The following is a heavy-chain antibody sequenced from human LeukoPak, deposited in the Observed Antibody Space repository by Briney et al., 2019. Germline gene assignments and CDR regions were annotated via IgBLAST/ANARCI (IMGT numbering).Heavy chain of an antibody. V-gene: IGHV4-59*08. CDR2: IYYSGSI. CDR3: ASHYFDDAFDI. CDR1: GGSISSYY. J-gene: IGHJ3*02. D-gene: IGHD3-10*01. Sequence: ASETLSLTCTVSGGSISSYYWSWIRLPPGKGLEWIGHIYYSGSINYNPSLKSRVTISVDTSKNQFSLKLSSLTAADTAVYYCASHYFDDAFDIWGQGTMVTVSS.